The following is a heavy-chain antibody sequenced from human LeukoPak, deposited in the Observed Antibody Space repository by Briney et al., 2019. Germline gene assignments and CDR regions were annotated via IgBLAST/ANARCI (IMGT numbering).Heavy chain of an antibody. CDR2: IIPILGIA. CDR1: GGTFSSYT. J-gene: IGHJ6*04. CDR3: ARDVSKGYCSSTSCYRMDV. D-gene: IGHD2-2*01. Sequence: ASVKVSCKASGGTFSSYTISWVRQAPGQGLEWMGRIIPILGIANYAQKFQGRVTITADKSTSTAYMELSSLRSEDTAVYYCARDVSKGYCSSTSCYRMDVSGKGTTVTVSS. V-gene: IGHV1-69*04.